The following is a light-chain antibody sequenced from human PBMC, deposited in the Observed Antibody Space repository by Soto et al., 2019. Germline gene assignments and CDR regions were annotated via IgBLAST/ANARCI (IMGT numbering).Light chain of an antibody. V-gene: IGKV1-5*03. J-gene: IGKJ4*01. CDR3: QHYNSYSLT. CDR1: QSISSW. Sequence: DIQMTQSPSTLSASVGDRVTITCRASQSISSWLAWYQQKVGKAPNLLIYKASTLETGGPSRFSGSGSGTEFTLTISSLQPDDFATYYCQHYNSYSLTFGGGTKVEI. CDR2: KAS.